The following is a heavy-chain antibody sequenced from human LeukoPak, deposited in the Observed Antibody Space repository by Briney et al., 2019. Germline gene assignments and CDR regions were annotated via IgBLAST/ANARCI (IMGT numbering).Heavy chain of an antibody. CDR1: GFTFSSYG. D-gene: IGHD2-15*01. CDR2: IRYDGSNK. CDR3: AKDASRYCSGGSCYSADY. Sequence: GGPLRLSCAASGFTFSSYGMHWVRQAPGKGLEWVAFIRYDGSNKYYADSVKGRFTISRDNSKNTLYLQMNSLRAEDTAVYYCAKDASRYCSGGSCYSADYWGQGTLVTVSS. J-gene: IGHJ4*02. V-gene: IGHV3-30*02.